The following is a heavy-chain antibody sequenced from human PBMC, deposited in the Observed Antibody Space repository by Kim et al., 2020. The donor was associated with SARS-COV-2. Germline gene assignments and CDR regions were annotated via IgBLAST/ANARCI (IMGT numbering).Heavy chain of an antibody. V-gene: IGHV4-59*11. D-gene: IGHD5-12*01. CDR2: IDYSGGT. J-gene: IGHJ3*01. CDR1: GGSISNHY. CDR3: ARDPPGPDYSFDL. Sequence: SETLSLTCIVSGGSISNHYWSWIRQTPGKGLEWIGYIDYSGGTNSNPSLKSRVTISLGTSKNQFSLKLSSVTAADTAVYYCARDPPGPDYSFDLWGQGTMVTVSS.